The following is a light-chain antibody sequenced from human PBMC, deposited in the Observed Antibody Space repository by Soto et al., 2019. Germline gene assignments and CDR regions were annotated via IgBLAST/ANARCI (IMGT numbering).Light chain of an antibody. J-gene: IGKJ2*01. Sequence: EIVLTQSPATLSVSPGERATLSCRASQSVSNNLAWYQQKGGQAPRLLIHGASTRATGIPARFSGSGSGTEFTLTISSLQSEDFALYYCHHYSNWPVTFRQGNKLEIK. V-gene: IGKV3-15*01. CDR3: HHYSNWPVT. CDR1: QSVSNN. CDR2: GAS.